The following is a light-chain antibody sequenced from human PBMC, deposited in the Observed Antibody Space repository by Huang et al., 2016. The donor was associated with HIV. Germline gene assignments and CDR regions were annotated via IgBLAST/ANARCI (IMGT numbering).Light chain of an antibody. V-gene: IGKV3-20*01. Sequence: EVVLTQSPGPLSLSPGERATLSCRASQSVSSSYLAWYQQRPGQAPRLLIYGTSSRATGIPDRFSGSGSGTDFTLTISRLEPEDFAVYYCQLRGTFGQGTKVEIK. CDR2: GTS. J-gene: IGKJ1*01. CDR3: QLRGT. CDR1: QSVSSSY.